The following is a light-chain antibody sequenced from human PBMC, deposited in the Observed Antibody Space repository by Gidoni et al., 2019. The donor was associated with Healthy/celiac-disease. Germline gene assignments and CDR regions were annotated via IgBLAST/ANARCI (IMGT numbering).Light chain of an antibody. J-gene: IGKJ5*01. CDR2: AAS. CDR3: QQSYSTPIT. V-gene: IGKV1-39*01. Sequence: EIPRPPSPSSRSASVGTRVTSTCRASQSISSYLNWYQQKPGKAPKLLIYAASSLQSGVPSRFSASGSGTDFTLTISSLQPEDFATYYCQQSYSTPITFGQGTRLEIK. CDR1: QSISSY.